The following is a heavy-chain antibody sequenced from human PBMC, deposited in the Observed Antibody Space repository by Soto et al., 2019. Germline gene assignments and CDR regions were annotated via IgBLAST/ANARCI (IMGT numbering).Heavy chain of an antibody. CDR3: ATGGQHRKVSNYYGMDV. Sequence: SVKVSCKASGGTFSAYSISWVRQAPGQGLEWMGGSIPIFGTANYAQKFQGRVTITADESTSTTYMELRSVRSEDTAVYYCATGGQHRKVSNYYGMDVWGQGTTVTVSS. J-gene: IGHJ6*02. V-gene: IGHV1-69*13. CDR2: SIPIFGTA. CDR1: GGTFSAYS. D-gene: IGHD6-13*01.